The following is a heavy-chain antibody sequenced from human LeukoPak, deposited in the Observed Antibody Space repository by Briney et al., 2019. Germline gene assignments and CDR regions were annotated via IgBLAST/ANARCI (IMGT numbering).Heavy chain of an antibody. V-gene: IGHV1-18*01. CDR2: ISTYNGDT. CDR1: GYTFTSYG. Sequence: ASVKVSCKASGYTFTSYGISWVRQAPGQGLEWMGWISTYNGDTNYAQKLQGRVTMTTDTSTSTAYMELRSLRSDDTAVYYCARDSDYYYGMDVWGQGTTVTVSS. J-gene: IGHJ6*02. CDR3: ARDSDYYYGMDV.